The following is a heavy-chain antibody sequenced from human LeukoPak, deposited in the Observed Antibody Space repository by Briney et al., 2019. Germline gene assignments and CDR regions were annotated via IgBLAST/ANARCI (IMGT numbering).Heavy chain of an antibody. D-gene: IGHD3-3*01. CDR3: AKDGHYDFWSGYYTNFDY. J-gene: IGHJ4*02. CDR1: GFTFSSYA. Sequence: PGGSLRLSCAASGFTFSSYAMSWVRQAPGEGLEGVSVISGSGGSTYYAHSVKGRFTISRDNSKNTLYQQMNSLRAEDTAVYYCAKDGHYDFWSGYYTNFDYWGQGTLVTVSS. CDR2: ISGSGGST. V-gene: IGHV3-23*01.